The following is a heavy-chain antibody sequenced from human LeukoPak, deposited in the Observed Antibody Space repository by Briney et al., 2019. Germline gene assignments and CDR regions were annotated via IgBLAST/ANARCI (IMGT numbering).Heavy chain of an antibody. D-gene: IGHD2-2*01. CDR1: GFTFSSYD. CDR3: ARLCSITTCSRRGPDV. J-gene: IGHJ6*02. Sequence: GSLRLSCAASGFTFSSYDMHWVRQATGKGLEWVSAIDTAGNTYYPGSVKGRFTISRENGKNSFYLQMNSLRAGDTAVYYCARLCSITTCSRRGPDVWGQGTTVTVSS. CDR2: IDTAGNT. V-gene: IGHV3-13*01.